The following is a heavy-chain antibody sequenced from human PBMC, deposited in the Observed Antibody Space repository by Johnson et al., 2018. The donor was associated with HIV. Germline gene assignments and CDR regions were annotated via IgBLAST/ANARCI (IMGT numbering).Heavy chain of an antibody. CDR1: GFTFDDHD. V-gene: IGHV3-20*04. D-gene: IGHD3-22*01. CDR3: ARALVVITDGHAFDI. CDR2: INWNGGST. J-gene: IGHJ3*02. Sequence: VQLVESGGGVVRPGGSLRLSCAASGFTFDDHDMNWVRQVPGKGLEWVSGINWNGGSTGYADSVKGRFTISRDNANNLLYLQMDRLRAEDTALYYCARALVVITDGHAFDIWGQGTMVTVSS.